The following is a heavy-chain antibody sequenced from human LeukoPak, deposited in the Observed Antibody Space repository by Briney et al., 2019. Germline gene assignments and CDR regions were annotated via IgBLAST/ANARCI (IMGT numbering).Heavy chain of an antibody. J-gene: IGHJ4*02. Sequence: GGSLRLSCAASGFTFSSYEVNWVRQAPGKGLEWVSYISSSGTTIYYADSVKGRFTISRDNAKDSLYLQMNSLRAEDTAVYYCARHLSYGSGSYYNFGYWGQGTLVTVSS. V-gene: IGHV3-48*03. CDR3: ARHLSYGSGSYYNFGY. CDR1: GFTFSSYE. D-gene: IGHD3-10*01. CDR2: ISSSGTTI.